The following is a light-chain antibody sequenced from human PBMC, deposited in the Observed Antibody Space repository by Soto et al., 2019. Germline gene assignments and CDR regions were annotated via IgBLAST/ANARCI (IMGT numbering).Light chain of an antibody. Sequence: SVLTQPPSVSAAPGQKVTISCSGSSSNIGNNFVSWYQQLPGTAPKLLIYDNDKRPSGIPDRFSGSKSGTSATLGVTGLQTGDEADYYCATWDGSLSAVVFGGGTKLTVL. CDR1: SSNIGNNF. CDR2: DND. V-gene: IGLV1-51*01. J-gene: IGLJ2*01. CDR3: ATWDGSLSAVV.